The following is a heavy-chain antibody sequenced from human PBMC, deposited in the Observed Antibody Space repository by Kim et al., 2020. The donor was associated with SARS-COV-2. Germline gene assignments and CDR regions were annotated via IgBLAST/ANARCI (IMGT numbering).Heavy chain of an antibody. CDR1: GGSIRSSVYY. Sequence: SETLSLTCTVSGGSIRSSVYYWGWIRQPPGKGLEWIGTVYYSGSTYYNPSLNSRVTISIDTSKNQFSLKLTSVTAADTAVYYCARQAAAYDSRGYFPWGQGAVVTVST. J-gene: IGHJ5*02. D-gene: IGHD3-22*01. V-gene: IGHV4-39*01. CDR2: VYYSGST. CDR3: ARQAAAYDSRGYFP.